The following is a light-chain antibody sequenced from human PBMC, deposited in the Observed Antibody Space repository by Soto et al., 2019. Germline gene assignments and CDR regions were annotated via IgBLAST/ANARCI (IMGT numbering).Light chain of an antibody. J-gene: IGKJ4*01. CDR2: GTS. V-gene: IGKV3-15*01. CDR3: QQYDSWPLT. CDR1: QSVRDN. Sequence: EIVRTQSPATLSVSPGERATLSCRASQSVRDNLAWSQQQPGQPTRLRIYGTSIRATGIPARFSGGASGTEFTLTISSLQSEDLAVYYCQQYDSWPLTFGGGTKVEIK.